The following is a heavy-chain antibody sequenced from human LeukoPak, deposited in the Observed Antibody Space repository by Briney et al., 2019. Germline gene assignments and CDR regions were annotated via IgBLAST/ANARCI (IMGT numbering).Heavy chain of an antibody. CDR2: ISYDGSNK. J-gene: IGHJ4*02. Sequence: GRSLRLSCAASGFTFSSYAMHWVRQAPGKGLEWVAVISYDGSNKYYADSVKGRFTISRDNSKNTLYLQMNSLRAEDTAVYYCAKDRVWLFDYWGQGTLVTVSS. V-gene: IGHV3-30*04. CDR1: GFTFSSYA. D-gene: IGHD5-12*01. CDR3: AKDRVWLFDY.